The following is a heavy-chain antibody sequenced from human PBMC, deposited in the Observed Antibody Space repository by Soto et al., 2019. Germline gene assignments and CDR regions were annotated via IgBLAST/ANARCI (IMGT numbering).Heavy chain of an antibody. D-gene: IGHD2-2*01. CDR2: IIPIVGTG. Sequence: QVQLVQSGAEVRKPGSSVTVSCKASGGTFSNYAISWVRQAPGQGLEWMGGIIPIVGTGSYAQKFQGRVTITADEPTTTAYTEMSRLRFEHTAVYYCARVVILVPTASTHYYYQRDVWGPGTTVTVSS. J-gene: IGHJ6*02. CDR1: GGTFSNYA. CDR3: ARVVILVPTASTHYYYQRDV. V-gene: IGHV1-69*01.